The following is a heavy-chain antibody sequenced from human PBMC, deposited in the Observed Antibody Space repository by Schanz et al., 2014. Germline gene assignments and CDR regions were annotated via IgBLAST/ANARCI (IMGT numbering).Heavy chain of an antibody. Sequence: VPLVESGGGLVQPGGSLRLSCLASGFAFSSYGMNWLRQAPGMGLEWVSAISGRDGSTYYADSVKGRFTMSRDNAKNSVFLQMNSLRAEDTAVYYCVRDSFFAFDYWGQGTLVTVSS. CDR3: VRDSFFAFDY. CDR1: GFAFSSYG. CDR2: ISGRDGST. J-gene: IGHJ4*02. V-gene: IGHV3-23*04. D-gene: IGHD3-3*01.